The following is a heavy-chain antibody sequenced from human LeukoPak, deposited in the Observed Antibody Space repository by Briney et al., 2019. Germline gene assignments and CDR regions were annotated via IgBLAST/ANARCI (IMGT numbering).Heavy chain of an antibody. CDR1: GFTFSLYA. CDR2: ISGSGGST. CDR3: AKVGYSSSSANFDY. D-gene: IGHD6-6*01. V-gene: IGHV3-23*01. J-gene: IGHJ4*02. Sequence: GGSLRLSCAASGFTFSLYAMSWVRQAPGKGLEWVSAISGSGGSTYYADSVKGRFTISRDNSKNTLYLQMNSLRAEDTAVYYCAKVGYSSSSANFDYWGQGTLVTVSS.